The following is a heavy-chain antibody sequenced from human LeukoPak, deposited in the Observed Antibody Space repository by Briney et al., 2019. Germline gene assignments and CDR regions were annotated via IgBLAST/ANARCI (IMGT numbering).Heavy chain of an antibody. J-gene: IGHJ3*02. CDR3: ARDKSRTYGSADAFDI. CDR2: INHSGST. D-gene: IGHD3-10*01. CDR1: GGSFSGYY. Sequence: SETLSLTCAVYGGSFSGYYWSWIRQPPGKGLEWIGEINHSGSTNYNPSLKSRVTISLDTSKNQFSLKLSSVTAADTAVYYCARDKSRTYGSADAFDIWGQGTMVTVSS. V-gene: IGHV4-34*01.